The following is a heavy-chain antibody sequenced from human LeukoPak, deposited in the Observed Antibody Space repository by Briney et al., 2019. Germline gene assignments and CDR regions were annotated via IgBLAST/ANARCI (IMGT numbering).Heavy chain of an antibody. CDR3: ARHGGEAGGH. Sequence: PSETLSLTCTVSGGSISSSSYYWGWIRPPPGKGLEWIGSIYYSGSTYYNPSLKSRVTISVDTSKNQLSLKLTSVTAADTAVYYCARHGGEAGGHWGQGTLVTVSS. J-gene: IGHJ4*02. CDR1: GGSISSSSYY. CDR2: IYYSGST. D-gene: IGHD6-13*01. V-gene: IGHV4-39*01.